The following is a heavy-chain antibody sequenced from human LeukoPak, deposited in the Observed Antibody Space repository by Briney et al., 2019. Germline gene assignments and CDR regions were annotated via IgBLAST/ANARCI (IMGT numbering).Heavy chain of an antibody. V-gene: IGHV4-39*07. CDR2: INHSGST. CDR3: ARGRVSWAPMDV. Sequence: SETLSLTCTVSGGSISSGGYYWSWIRQPPGKGLEWIGEINHSGSTNYNPSLKSRVTISVDTSKNQFSLKLSSVTAADTAVYYCARGRVSWAPMDVWGQGTTVTVSS. D-gene: IGHD6-13*01. CDR1: GGSISSGGYY. J-gene: IGHJ6*02.